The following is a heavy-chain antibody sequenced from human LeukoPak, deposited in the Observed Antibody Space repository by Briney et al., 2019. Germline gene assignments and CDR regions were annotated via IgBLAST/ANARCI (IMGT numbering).Heavy chain of an antibody. D-gene: IGHD5-24*01. J-gene: IGHJ4*02. Sequence: ASVKVSCKASGYTFTSYGISWVRQAPGQGLEWMGWISPYNGNANYAQKLQGRVTMTTDTSTTTAYMELRSLRSDDTAVYYCAREMATIVNQFDYWGQGTLVTVSS. CDR1: GYTFTSYG. CDR2: ISPYNGNA. CDR3: AREMATIVNQFDY. V-gene: IGHV1-18*01.